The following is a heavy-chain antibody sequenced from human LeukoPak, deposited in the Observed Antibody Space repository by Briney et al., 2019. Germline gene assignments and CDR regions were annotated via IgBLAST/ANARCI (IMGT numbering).Heavy chain of an antibody. CDR2: MNPNSGNT. CDR1: GYTFTSYD. Sequence: AASVKVSCKASGYTFTSYDINWVRQATGQGLEWMGWMNPNSGNTGYAQKFQGRVTMTRNTSISTAYMELSSLRSEDTAVYYCARDITTMVVAVSRLFGDAFDIWGQGTMVTVSS. CDR3: ARDITTMVVAVSRLFGDAFDI. J-gene: IGHJ3*02. V-gene: IGHV1-8*01. D-gene: IGHD2-15*01.